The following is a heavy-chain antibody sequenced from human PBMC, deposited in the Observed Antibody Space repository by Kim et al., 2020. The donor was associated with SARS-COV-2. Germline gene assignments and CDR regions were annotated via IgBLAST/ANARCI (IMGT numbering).Heavy chain of an antibody. CDR3: ARNPIITHGNWFDP. D-gene: IGHD3-22*01. Sequence: NPSLKSRVTISVDTSKNQFSLKLSSVTAADTAVYYCARNPIITHGNWFDPWGQGTLVTVSS. J-gene: IGHJ5*02. V-gene: IGHV4-39*01.